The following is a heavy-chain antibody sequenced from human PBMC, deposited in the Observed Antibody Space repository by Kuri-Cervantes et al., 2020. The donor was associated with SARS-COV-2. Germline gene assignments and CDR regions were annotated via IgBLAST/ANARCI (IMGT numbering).Heavy chain of an antibody. D-gene: IGHD6-6*01. Sequence: GESLKISCAASGFTFSSYAMSWVRQAPGKGLEWVSAISGSGGSTYYADSVEGRFTISRDNSKNTLYLQTNSLRAEDTAVYYCATYSSSSWHFDYWGQGTLVTVSS. CDR1: GFTFSSYA. CDR3: ATYSSSSWHFDY. V-gene: IGHV3-23*01. J-gene: IGHJ4*02. CDR2: ISGSGGST.